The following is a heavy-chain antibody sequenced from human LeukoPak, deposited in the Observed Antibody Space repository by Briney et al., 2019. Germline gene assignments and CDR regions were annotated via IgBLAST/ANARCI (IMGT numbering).Heavy chain of an antibody. J-gene: IGHJ5*02. Sequence: GSSVKVSCKASGGTFSSYAISWVRQAPGQGLEWMGRIIPTLGIANYAQKFQGRVTITADKSTSTAYMELSSLRSEDTAVYYCAREEYYDFWSGYYTGNWFDPWGQGTLVTVSS. CDR2: IIPTLGIA. V-gene: IGHV1-69*04. D-gene: IGHD3-3*01. CDR1: GGTFSSYA. CDR3: AREEYYDFWSGYYTGNWFDP.